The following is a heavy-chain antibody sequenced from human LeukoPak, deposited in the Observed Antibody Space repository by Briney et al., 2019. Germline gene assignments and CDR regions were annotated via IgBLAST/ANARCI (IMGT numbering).Heavy chain of an antibody. D-gene: IGHD4-17*01. CDR2: IKQDGSDK. Sequence: GGSLRLLCAASGFTYSSYWMSWLRQAPGRGLEWVADIKQDGSDKYYVDSVKGRFTISRDNAKSSLYLQMNSLRTEDTAVYSCARGTPNDYGDYSDFWGQGTLVTVSS. V-gene: IGHV3-7*03. CDR1: GFTYSSYW. CDR3: ARGTPNDYGDYSDF. J-gene: IGHJ4*02.